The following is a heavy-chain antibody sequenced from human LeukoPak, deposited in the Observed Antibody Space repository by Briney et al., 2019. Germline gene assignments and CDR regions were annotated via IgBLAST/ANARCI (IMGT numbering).Heavy chain of an antibody. J-gene: IGHJ6*02. Sequence: ASVTVSCKASGYTFTGYYMHWVRQAPGQGLEWMGWINPNSGGTNYAQKFQGRVTMTRDTSISTAYMELSRLRPDDTAVYYCARSEYYDFWSGYYSRSDYYGMDVWGQGTTVTVSS. CDR2: INPNSGGT. CDR3: ARSEYYDFWSGYYSRSDYYGMDV. D-gene: IGHD3-3*01. V-gene: IGHV1-2*02. CDR1: GYTFTGYY.